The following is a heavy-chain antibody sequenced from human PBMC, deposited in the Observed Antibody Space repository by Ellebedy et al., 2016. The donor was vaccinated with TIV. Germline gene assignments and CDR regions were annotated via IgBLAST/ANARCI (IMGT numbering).Heavy chain of an antibody. V-gene: IGHV3-11*06. D-gene: IGHD3-22*01. J-gene: IGHJ4*02. CDR2: ISSSSSYT. CDR3: ARLDSSGYIRDY. Sequence: GESLKISCAASGFTVSSNYMSWIRQAPGKGLEWVSYISSSSSYTNYADSVKGRFTISRDNAKNSLYLQMNSLRAEDTAVYYCARLDSSGYIRDYWGQGTLVTVSS. CDR1: GFTVSSNY.